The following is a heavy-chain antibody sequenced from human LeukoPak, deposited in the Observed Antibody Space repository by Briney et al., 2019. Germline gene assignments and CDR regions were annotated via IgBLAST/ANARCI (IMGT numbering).Heavy chain of an antibody. CDR3: ARDRSLLGMDV. CDR1: GYTFTSYA. CDR2: INAGNGNT. V-gene: IGHV1-3*01. D-gene: IGHD1-26*01. Sequence: VASVKVSCKASGYTFTSYAMHWVRQAPGQRLEWMGRINAGNGNTKYSQKFQGRVTITRDTSASTAYMELSSLRSEDTAVYYCARDRSLLGMDVWGQGTTVTVSS. J-gene: IGHJ6*02.